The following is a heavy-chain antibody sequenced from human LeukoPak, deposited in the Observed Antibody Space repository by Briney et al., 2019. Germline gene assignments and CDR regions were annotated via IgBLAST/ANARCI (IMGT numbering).Heavy chain of an antibody. D-gene: IGHD2-15*01. CDR1: GFSFSNYA. Sequence: GGSLRLSCEASGFSFSNYAMHWVRQAPGKGLEWVAVIWNSGRNKYYADSVKGRFTISRDNSKDTMYLQMNNLRAEDTSVYYCASDLSGGSLNYWGQGTLVTVAS. V-gene: IGHV3-33*01. J-gene: IGHJ4*02. CDR3: ASDLSGGSLNY. CDR2: IWNSGRNK.